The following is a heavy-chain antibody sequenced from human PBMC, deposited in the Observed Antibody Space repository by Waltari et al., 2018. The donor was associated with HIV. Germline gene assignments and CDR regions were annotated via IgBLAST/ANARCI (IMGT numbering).Heavy chain of an antibody. V-gene: IGHV1-46*01. Sequence: QVQLVQSGAEVKKPGASVKVSCKASGYTFTSYYIHWLRQAPGQGLEWMGIIDPGGVTTSYAQKFQGRVTMTRDTSTSTVYMEMSSLRSDDTAVYYCARDWGGYWGQGTLVSVSS. CDR3: ARDWGGY. CDR1: GYTFTSYY. D-gene: IGHD3-16*01. CDR2: IDPGGVTT. J-gene: IGHJ4*02.